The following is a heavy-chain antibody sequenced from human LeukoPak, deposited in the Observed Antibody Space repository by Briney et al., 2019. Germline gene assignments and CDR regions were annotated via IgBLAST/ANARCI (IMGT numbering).Heavy chain of an antibody. CDR1: GYTFTVYY. CDR3: ARANALYCSSTSCLFDY. J-gene: IGHJ4*02. CDR2: INPNSGGT. D-gene: IGHD2-2*01. V-gene: IGHV1-2*02. Sequence: ASVTVSYKASGYTFTVYYMHWVRQAPGQGREWMAWINPNSGGTYYAQNFHDRITMTRDTSISTAYMELSRLRSDDTAIYYCARANALYCSSTSCLFDYWGQGTLVTVSS.